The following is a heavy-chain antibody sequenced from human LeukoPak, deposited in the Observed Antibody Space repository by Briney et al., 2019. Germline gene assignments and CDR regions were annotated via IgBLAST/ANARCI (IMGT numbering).Heavy chain of an antibody. CDR1: GFTFSNYA. D-gene: IGHD3-10*01. J-gene: IGHJ4*02. CDR2: ISGSAGNT. CDR3: AKVQYYDCFDY. Sequence: GGSLRLSCAASGFTFSNYAMSWVRQAPGKGLEWVSAISGSAGNTYYADSVKGRFTISRDNSKNTLYLQMNSLRAEDTAVYYCAKVQYYDCFDYWGQGALVTVSS. V-gene: IGHV3-23*01.